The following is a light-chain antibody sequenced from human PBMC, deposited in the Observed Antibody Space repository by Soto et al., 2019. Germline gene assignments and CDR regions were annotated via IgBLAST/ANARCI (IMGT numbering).Light chain of an antibody. Sequence: QSVLTPPPSVSGAPGQRVTNPCTGSSSNIGEGYDVHWYHHLPGPAPKLLISGNSNPPSGVPDRFSGSKSGTAASLAIPGLQAADEADYYFRSYDSSMSGVVFGGGTQRIVL. J-gene: IGLJ2*01. V-gene: IGLV1-40*01. CDR3: RSYDSSMSGVV. CDR1: SSNIGEGYD. CDR2: GNS.